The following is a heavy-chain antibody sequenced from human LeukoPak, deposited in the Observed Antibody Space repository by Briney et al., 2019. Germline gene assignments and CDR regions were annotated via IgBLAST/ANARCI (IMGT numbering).Heavy chain of an antibody. D-gene: IGHD3-10*01. Sequence: SETLSLXCTVSGGSISSYYWSWIRQPPGKALEWIGYIYYSGGTNYNPSLESRVTISVDTSKNQFSLKLSSVTAADTAVYYCASNYIADYYFDCWGQGTLVTVSS. CDR1: GGSISSYY. CDR3: ASNYIADYYFDC. V-gene: IGHV4-59*01. CDR2: IYYSGGT. J-gene: IGHJ4*02.